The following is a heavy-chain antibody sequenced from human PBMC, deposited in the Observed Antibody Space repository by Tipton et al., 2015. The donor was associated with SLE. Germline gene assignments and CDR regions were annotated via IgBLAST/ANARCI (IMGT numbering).Heavy chain of an antibody. CDR1: GFMFSNYA. V-gene: IGHV3-23*01. Sequence: SLRLSCAASGFMFSNYAMTWVRQAPGKGLEWVPAISGSGGNTYYADSVKGRFTISRDNSKNTLYLQMSSLRVDDTGVYYCARDRSGITDAFDIWGQGAKVTVSS. J-gene: IGHJ3*02. CDR3: ARDRSGITDAFDI. D-gene: IGHD3-16*01. CDR2: ISGSGGNT.